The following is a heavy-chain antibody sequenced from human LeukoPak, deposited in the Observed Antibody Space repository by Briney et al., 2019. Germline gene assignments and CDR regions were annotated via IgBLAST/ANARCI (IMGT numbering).Heavy chain of an antibody. V-gene: IGHV4-34*01. CDR1: GGALSGYY. J-gene: IGHJ4*02. CDR3: ARAGWLRTKGYFDY. D-gene: IGHD5-12*01. CDR2: INHSGST. Sequence: PSETLSPTRAVFGGALSGYYWGWIRHPPRKGGGWVGEINHSGSTNYNPSLKSRVTISVDTSKNQFSLKLSSVTAADTAVYYCARAGWLRTKGYFDYWGQGTLVTVSS.